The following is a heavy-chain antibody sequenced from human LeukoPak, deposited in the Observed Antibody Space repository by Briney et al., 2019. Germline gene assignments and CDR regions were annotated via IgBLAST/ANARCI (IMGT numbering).Heavy chain of an antibody. CDR2: INHSGST. CDR1: GGSFSGYY. J-gene: IGHJ4*02. D-gene: IGHD6-13*01. V-gene: IGHV4-34*01. Sequence: KTSETLSLTCAVYGGSFSGYYWSWIRQPPGKGLEWIGEINHSGSTNYNPSLKSRVTISVDTSKNQFSLKLSSVTAADTAVYYCARSQQLAIDYWGQGTLVTVSS. CDR3: ARSQQLAIDY.